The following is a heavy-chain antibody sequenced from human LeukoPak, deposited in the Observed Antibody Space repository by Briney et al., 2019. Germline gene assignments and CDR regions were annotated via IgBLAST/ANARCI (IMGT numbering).Heavy chain of an antibody. D-gene: IGHD3-10*01. CDR1: GFRFSGYW. Sequence: GGSLRLSCAASGFRFSGYWMHWVRQAPGKGLEWVSYISSSGSTIYYADSVKGRFTISRDNAKNSLYLQMNSLRAEDTAVYYCAFFVRDFDYWGQGTLVTVSS. CDR3: AFFVRDFDY. V-gene: IGHV3-48*03. J-gene: IGHJ4*02. CDR2: ISSSGSTI.